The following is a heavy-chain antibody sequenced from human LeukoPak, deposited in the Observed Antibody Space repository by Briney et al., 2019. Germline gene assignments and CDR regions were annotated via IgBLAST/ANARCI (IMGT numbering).Heavy chain of an antibody. CDR3: ASSVSGWFY. J-gene: IGHJ4*02. Sequence: PSETLSLTCTVSGGSISSSSYYWGWIRQPPGKGLEWIGYIYHSGSTYYNPSLKSRVTISVDRSKNQFSLKLSSVTAADTAVYYCASSVSGWFYWGQGTLVTVSS. CDR1: GGSISSSSYY. D-gene: IGHD6-19*01. V-gene: IGHV4-30-2*01. CDR2: IYHSGST.